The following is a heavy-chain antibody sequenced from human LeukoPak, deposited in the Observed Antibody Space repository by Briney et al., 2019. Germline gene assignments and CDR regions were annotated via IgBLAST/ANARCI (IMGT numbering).Heavy chain of an antibody. V-gene: IGHV1-24*01. CDR3: ATGGGIVVVPAAMAPYYYYGMDV. CDR1: GYTLTELS. CDR2: FDPEDGET. D-gene: IGHD2-2*01. J-gene: IGHJ6*02. Sequence: ASVKVSCKVSGYTLTELSMHWVRQAPGKGLEWMGGFDPEDGETIYAQKFQGRVTMTEDTSTDTAYMELSSLRSEDTAVYYCATGGGIVVVPAAMAPYYYYGMDVWGQGATVTVSS.